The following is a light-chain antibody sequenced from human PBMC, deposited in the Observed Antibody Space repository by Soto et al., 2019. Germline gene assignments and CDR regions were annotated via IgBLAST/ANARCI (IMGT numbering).Light chain of an antibody. V-gene: IGLV1-40*01. Sequence: QSVLTQPPSVSGAPGQRVSISCTGTSSDIGAGYDVHWYQQVPGTAPKLFIYDNTNRPSGVSNRFSGSKSGNTASLTISGLQAEDEADYYCSSYTTSSTTVFGGGTKVTVL. J-gene: IGLJ3*02. CDR3: SSYTTSSTTV. CDR2: DNT. CDR1: SSDIGAGYD.